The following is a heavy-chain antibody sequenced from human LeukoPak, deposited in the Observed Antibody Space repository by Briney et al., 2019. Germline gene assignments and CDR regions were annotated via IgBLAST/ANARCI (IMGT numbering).Heavy chain of an antibody. V-gene: IGHV4-34*01. CDR3: ARHLRGVIMKAHFDY. CDR2: INHSGST. CDR1: GGSFSGYY. D-gene: IGHD3-10*01. Sequence: SETLSLTCAVYGGSFSGYYWSWICQPPGKGLEWIGEINHSGSTNYNPSLKSRVTISVDTSKNQFSLKLSSVTAADTAVYYCARHLRGVIMKAHFDYWGQGTLVTVSS. J-gene: IGHJ4*02.